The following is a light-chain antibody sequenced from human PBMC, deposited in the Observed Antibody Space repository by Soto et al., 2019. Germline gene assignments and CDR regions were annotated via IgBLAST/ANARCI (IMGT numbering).Light chain of an antibody. Sequence: QSALTQPPSASGSPGQSVAISCTGTSSDVGGYNYVSWYQQHPGKAPKLMIYEVNKRPSGVPDRFSGSKSGNTASLTVSGLQAEDEADYCCCSYAGSSKVFGTGTKVTVL. CDR1: SSDVGGYNY. J-gene: IGLJ1*01. CDR2: EVN. V-gene: IGLV2-8*01. CDR3: CSYAGSSKV.